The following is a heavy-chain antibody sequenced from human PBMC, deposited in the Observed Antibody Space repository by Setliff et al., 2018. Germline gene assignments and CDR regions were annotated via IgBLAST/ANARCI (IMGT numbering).Heavy chain of an antibody. D-gene: IGHD6-19*01. CDR3: ARHRAVAGAYYFDF. CDR2: IYYSGNT. V-gene: IGHV4-39*01. CDR1: GGSISSSSYY. J-gene: IGHJ4*02. Sequence: SETLSLTCTVSGGSISSSSYYWGWIGQPPGKGLEWIGSIYYSGNTYYNASLKGRVTISGDTSKNQFSLKLTAVTAADTAIYYCARHRAVAGAYYFDFWGQGTLVTVSS.